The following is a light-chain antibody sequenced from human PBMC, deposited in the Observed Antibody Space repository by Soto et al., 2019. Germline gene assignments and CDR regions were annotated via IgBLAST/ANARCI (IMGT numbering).Light chain of an antibody. Sequence: IQMTQSASSLSATVGDRVTITCRASQGISNYLAWYQQKPGRAPKLLIYDASNLEAGVPSRFRGSGSGTDFTFTISRLQPEDIATYYCQQYENLPTFGQGTRLEIK. CDR1: QGISNY. V-gene: IGKV1-33*01. J-gene: IGKJ5*01. CDR3: QQYENLPT. CDR2: DAS.